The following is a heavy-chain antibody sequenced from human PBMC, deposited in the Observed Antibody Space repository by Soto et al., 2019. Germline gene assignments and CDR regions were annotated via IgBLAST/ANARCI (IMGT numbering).Heavy chain of an antibody. CDR2: IRTSGSTI. CDR3: ARVSPPLDY. V-gene: IGHV3-11*01. Sequence: GGSLRLSCAASGFTFSDYYMSWIRQAPGKGLEWVSNIRTSGSTINYADSVKGRFTISRDNTKNSLYLQMNSLRAEDTAVYYCARVSPPLDYWGQGTLVTVSS. J-gene: IGHJ4*02. CDR1: GFTFSDYY.